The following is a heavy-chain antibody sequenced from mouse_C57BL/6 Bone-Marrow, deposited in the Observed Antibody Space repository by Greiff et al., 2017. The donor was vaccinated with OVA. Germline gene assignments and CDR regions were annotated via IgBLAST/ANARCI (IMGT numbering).Heavy chain of an antibody. J-gene: IGHJ4*01. Sequence: QVQLQQPGAELVKPGASVKMSCKASGYTFTSYWITWVKQRPGQGLEWIGDIYPGSGRTNYNEKFKSKATLTVDTSSSTAYMQLSSLTSEDSAVDYCARSGITTVEGDFAMDDWGQGTSVTVSS. CDR1: GYTFTSYW. V-gene: IGHV1-55*01. CDR2: IYPGSGRT. CDR3: ARSGITTVEGDFAMDD. D-gene: IGHD1-1*01.